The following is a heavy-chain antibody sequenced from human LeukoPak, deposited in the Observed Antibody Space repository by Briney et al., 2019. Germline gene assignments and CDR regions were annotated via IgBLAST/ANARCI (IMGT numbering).Heavy chain of an antibody. CDR1: GGSISSSSYY. D-gene: IGHD3-9*01. CDR2: IYYSGST. J-gene: IGHJ4*02. CDR3: ARHPDMTPGDN. V-gene: IGHV4-39*01. Sequence: SETLSLTCTVSGGSISSSSYYWGWIRQPPGNGLEWIGSIYYSGSTCYNPSLKSRVTILIATSTNQFYMKLSSAPAADTAVYYCARHPDMTPGDNWGQGTLVTVSS.